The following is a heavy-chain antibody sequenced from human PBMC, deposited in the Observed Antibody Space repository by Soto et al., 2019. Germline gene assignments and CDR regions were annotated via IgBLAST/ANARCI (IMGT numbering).Heavy chain of an antibody. J-gene: IGHJ6*02. D-gene: IGHD3-22*01. CDR2: INSDGSST. V-gene: IGHV3-74*01. CDR1: GFTFSNNW. Sequence: EVQLVESGGGLVQPGGSLRLSCAASGFTFSNNWMHWVRQAPGKGLEWVSRINSDGSSTSYADSVKGRFTISRDNAKNTLYIQMNRLRVEDTAVYYCARDPDYYDSSGYPYYYYGLDVWGQGTTVTVSS. CDR3: ARDPDYYDSSGYPYYYYGLDV.